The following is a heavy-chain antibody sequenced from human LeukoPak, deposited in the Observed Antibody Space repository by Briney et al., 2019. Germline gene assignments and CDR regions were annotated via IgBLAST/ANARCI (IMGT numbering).Heavy chain of an antibody. CDR3: ARHLGYCTNGVCNEAAWFDP. Sequence: SETLSLTCTVSGGSISSSSYYWSWIRQPPGKGLEWIGYIYYSGSTNYNPSLKSRVTISVDTSKNRFSLKLSSVTAAGTAVYYCARHLGYCTNGVCNEAAWFDPWGQGTLVTVSS. V-gene: IGHV4-61*01. J-gene: IGHJ5*02. D-gene: IGHD2-8*01. CDR1: GGSISSSSYY. CDR2: IYYSGST.